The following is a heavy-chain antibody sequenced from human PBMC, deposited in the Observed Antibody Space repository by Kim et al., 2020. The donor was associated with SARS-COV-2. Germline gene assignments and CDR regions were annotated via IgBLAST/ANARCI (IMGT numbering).Heavy chain of an antibody. D-gene: IGHD5-18*01. CDR2: IDPSDSYT. Sequence: GESLKISCKGSGYSFTSYWISWVRQMPGKGLEWMGRIDPSDSYTNYSPSFQGHVTISADKSISTAYLQWSSLKASDTAMYYCARHNFPGQLWLHGARQAPYYFDYRGQGTLVTVSS. V-gene: IGHV5-10-1*01. CDR3: ARHNFPGQLWLHGARQAPYYFDY. J-gene: IGHJ4*02. CDR1: GYSFTSYW.